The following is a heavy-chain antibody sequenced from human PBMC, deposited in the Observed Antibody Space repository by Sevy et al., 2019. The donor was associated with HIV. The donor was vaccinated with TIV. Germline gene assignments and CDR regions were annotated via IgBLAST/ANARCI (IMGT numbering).Heavy chain of an antibody. D-gene: IGHD3-3*01. CDR3: AIFKYYDFWSGYYIGFDP. CDR1: GYTFTSYD. J-gene: IGHJ5*02. Sequence: ASVKGSCKASGYTFTSYDINWVRQATGQGLEWMGWMNPNSGNTGYAQKFQGRVTMTRNTSISTAYMELSSLRSEETAVYYCAIFKYYDFWSGYYIGFDPWGQGTLVTVSS. CDR2: MNPNSGNT. V-gene: IGHV1-8*01.